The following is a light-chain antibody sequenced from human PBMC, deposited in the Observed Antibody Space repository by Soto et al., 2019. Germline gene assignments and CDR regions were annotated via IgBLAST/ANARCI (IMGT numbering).Light chain of an antibody. CDR1: QTINSY. CDR2: VAS. CDR3: KQSYNIPLT. V-gene: IGKV1-39*01. J-gene: IGKJ3*01. Sequence: DIQMAQSPSSLSAFVGDIVPITWRPIQTINSYLNWYQQKPGQAPKLLIYVASSLQSGVPSRFSGRGSGTDFTLTISSLETEDFATYYCKQSYNIPLTFGTGTKVDIK.